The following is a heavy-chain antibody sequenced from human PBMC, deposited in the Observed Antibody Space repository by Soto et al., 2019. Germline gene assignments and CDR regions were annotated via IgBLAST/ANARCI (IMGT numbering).Heavy chain of an antibody. J-gene: IGHJ4*02. CDR2: ISWNSGNI. CDR1: GFIFDDYA. D-gene: IGHD4-17*01. Sequence: EVHLVESGGGLVLPGRSLRLSCAASGFIFDDYAMHWVRQAPGKGLEWVSSISWNSGNIGYADSVKGRFTISRDNAKNSLYLQMNSVRGDDTALYYCAKGASTTVFAFNDYWGQGTLVTVSS. V-gene: IGHV3-9*01. CDR3: AKGASTTVFAFNDY.